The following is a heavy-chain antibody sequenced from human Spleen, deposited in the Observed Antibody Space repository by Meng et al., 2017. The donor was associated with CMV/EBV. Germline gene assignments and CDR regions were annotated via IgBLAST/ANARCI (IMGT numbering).Heavy chain of an antibody. V-gene: IGHV4-39*07. D-gene: IGHD6-25*01. CDR1: GGSIRSSSYY. Sequence: SETLSLTCTVSGGSIRSSSYYWGWIRQPPGKGLEWIGTIFYSGTTYYNPSLKSRVTISEDTSKNQFSLNLSSLTAADTAVYYCARDKLAARYWGQGTLVTVSS. CDR3: ARDKLAARY. J-gene: IGHJ4*02. CDR2: IFYSGTT.